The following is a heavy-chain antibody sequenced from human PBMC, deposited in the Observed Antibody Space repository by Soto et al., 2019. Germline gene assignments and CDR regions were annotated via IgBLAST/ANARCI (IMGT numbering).Heavy chain of an antibody. CDR1: GGTFGRYT. CDR3: ARGGKLGGDLDV. D-gene: IGHD3-10*01. CDR2: IIPILETA. Sequence: QVQLVQSGAEVKKPGSSVKVSCKASGGTFGRYTLSWVRQAPGQGLEWMGWIIPILETANYARRFQGRLTITGDTSAGTAYMYLSGLKSDDTGVYYCARGGKLGGDLDVWGKGTPVTVSS. V-gene: IGHV1-69*08. J-gene: IGHJ6*04.